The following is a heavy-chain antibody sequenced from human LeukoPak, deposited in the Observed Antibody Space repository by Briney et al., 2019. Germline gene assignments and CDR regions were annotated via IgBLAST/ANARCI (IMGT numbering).Heavy chain of an antibody. J-gene: IGHJ4*02. CDR1: GFTFTSYW. Sequence: GGSLRLSCAASGFTFTSYWMTWVRQTPGKGLEWVANIKQDGSEMYYVESVKGRFTISRDNAKNSLYLQMNSLRVEDTAVYFCARALGISAPGRSDYWGQGTLVTVSS. D-gene: IGHD6-13*01. V-gene: IGHV3-7*04. CDR2: IKQDGSEM. CDR3: ARALGISAPGRSDY.